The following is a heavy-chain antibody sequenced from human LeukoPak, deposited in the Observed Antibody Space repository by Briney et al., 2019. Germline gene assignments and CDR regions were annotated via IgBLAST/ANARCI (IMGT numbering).Heavy chain of an antibody. CDR1: GFTFSSYG. CDR2: ISSSSSYI. J-gene: IGHJ4*02. D-gene: IGHD5-18*01. V-gene: IGHV3-21*01. Sequence: GGSLRLSCAASGFTFSSYGMSWVRQAPGKGLEWVSSISSSSSYIYYADSVKGRFTISRDNAKNSLYLQMNSLRAEDTAVYYCAREGGLQLWGFGYWGQGTLVTVSS. CDR3: AREGGLQLWGFGY.